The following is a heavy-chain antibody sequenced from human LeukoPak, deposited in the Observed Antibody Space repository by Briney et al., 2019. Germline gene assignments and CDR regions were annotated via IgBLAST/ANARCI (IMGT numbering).Heavy chain of an antibody. CDR3: AREDLEWLSYYFDY. Sequence: SETLSLTCTVSGGSISSYYWSWLRQPAGKGLEWIGRIYTSGSTNYNPSLKSRVTMSVDTSKNQFSLKLSSVTAADTAVYYCAREDLEWLSYYFDYWGQGTLVTVSS. CDR2: IYTSGST. J-gene: IGHJ4*02. CDR1: GGSISSYY. D-gene: IGHD3-3*01. V-gene: IGHV4-4*07.